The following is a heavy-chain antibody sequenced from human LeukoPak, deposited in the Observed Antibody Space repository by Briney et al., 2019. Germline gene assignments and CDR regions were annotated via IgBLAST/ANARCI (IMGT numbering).Heavy chain of an antibody. J-gene: IGHJ4*02. Sequence: KPGGSLRLSCAASGFTLIRYSMNWVRQAPGQGPDVISSISSSSSYLYYADSVKGRFTISRDNAKNSLYLQMNSLRAEDTAVYYCARGSGLVPGGGYWGQGTLVTVSS. CDR3: ARGSGLVPGGGY. CDR2: ISSSSSYL. V-gene: IGHV3-21*01. CDR1: GFTLIRYS. D-gene: IGHD6-19*01.